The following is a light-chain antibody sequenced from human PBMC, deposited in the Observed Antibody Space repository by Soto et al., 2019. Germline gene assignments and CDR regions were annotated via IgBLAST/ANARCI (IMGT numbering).Light chain of an antibody. J-gene: IGKJ1*01. CDR3: QQLHSYPQS. Sequence: DIQLTQSPSFLYASVGDRVTITCRASQGIAGYLAWYQQVSGRAPKLLIYASSTLQSWVPSSFNGRGSETEFPLTISSLQHEDFATYYCQQLHSYPQSFGQVTKVELK. V-gene: IGKV1-9*01. CDR2: ASS. CDR1: QGIAGY.